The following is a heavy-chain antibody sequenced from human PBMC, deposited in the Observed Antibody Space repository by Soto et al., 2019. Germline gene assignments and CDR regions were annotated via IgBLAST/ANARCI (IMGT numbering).Heavy chain of an antibody. V-gene: IGHV3-30*18. CDR2: ISYDGSDK. Sequence: QVQLVESGGGVVQPGRSLRLSCAASGFTFSSYGMHWVRQAPGKGLEWVAVISYDGSDKYYADSVKGRFTISRDNSNNALCLQRDSLRAEDTAVYYCAKGVVVARTYFQHWGQGTLVTVSS. CDR3: AKGVVVARTYFQH. J-gene: IGHJ1*01. D-gene: IGHD2-15*01. CDR1: GFTFSSYG.